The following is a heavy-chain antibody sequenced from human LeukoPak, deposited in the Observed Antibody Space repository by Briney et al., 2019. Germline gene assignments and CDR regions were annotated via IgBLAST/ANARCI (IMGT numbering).Heavy chain of an antibody. V-gene: IGHV4-34*01. D-gene: IGHD3-10*01. J-gene: IGHJ6*02. Sequence: SETLSLTCAVYVGPFSGYYWSWSRQPPRKGLECSGEINHSGSTNYNPSLKSRVTISVDTSKNQFSLRLSSVTAADEAVYYCASRRGPSIVGSGRKTYYYYYGMDVWGQGTTVTVSS. CDR1: VGPFSGYY. CDR2: INHSGST. CDR3: ASRRGPSIVGSGRKTYYYYYGMDV.